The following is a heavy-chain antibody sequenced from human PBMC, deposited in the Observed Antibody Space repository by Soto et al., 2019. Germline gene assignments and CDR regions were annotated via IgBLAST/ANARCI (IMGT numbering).Heavy chain of an antibody. CDR1: GYTFIDYF. D-gene: IGHD2-8*01. CDR2: INPKNGDT. CDR3: ARGPRHGAFDY. Sequence: QVHLVQSGAEVKKPGASVKLSCKASGYTFIDYFLHWFRQAPGQGPEWVGWINPKNGDTKYSQNFQGRLTMTRDTSIDTVYMELSRLQSDDTTIYYCARGPRHGAFDYWGQGTLVTVSS. V-gene: IGHV1-2*02. J-gene: IGHJ4*02.